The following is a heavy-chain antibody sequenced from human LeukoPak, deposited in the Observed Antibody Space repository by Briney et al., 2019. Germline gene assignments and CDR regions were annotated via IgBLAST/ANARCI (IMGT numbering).Heavy chain of an antibody. Sequence: SETLSLTCTISGGSISSSSYYWDWIRQYPGKGLEWIGSIYYSGSTYYNASLKRRLFISVDTSNNQFPLRLSFVTAADTAVYYCARRRYYDSTGYLDWGQGTLITVSS. V-gene: IGHV4-39*01. CDR2: IYYSGST. CDR3: ARRRYYDSTGYLD. D-gene: IGHD3-22*01. CDR1: GGSISSSSYY. J-gene: IGHJ1*01.